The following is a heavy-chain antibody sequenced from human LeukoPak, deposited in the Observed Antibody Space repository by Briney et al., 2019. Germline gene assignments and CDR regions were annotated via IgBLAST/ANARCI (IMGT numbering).Heavy chain of an antibody. CDR2: IYYSGST. D-gene: IGHD2-8*02. CDR3: ASLEWLGEGGVEWFQH. Sequence: SETLSLTHTVSGGSVSSVSYYWSWIRQPPGKGLEWIGYIYYSGSTNYNPSLKSRVTISVDTSKNQFSLKLSSVTAADTAVYYCASLEWLGEGGVEWFQHWGQGTLVTVSS. J-gene: IGHJ1*01. V-gene: IGHV4-61*01. CDR1: GGSVSSVSYY.